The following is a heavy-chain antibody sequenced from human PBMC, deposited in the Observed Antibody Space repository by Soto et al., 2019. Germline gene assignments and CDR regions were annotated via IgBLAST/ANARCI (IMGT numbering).Heavy chain of an antibody. CDR2: IYYSGST. D-gene: IGHD5-12*01. CDR3: WKYYSGYVFFFVV. J-gene: IGHJ3*01. V-gene: IGHV4-59*08. Sequence: SETLSLTCTVSGGSISSYYWSWIRQPPGKGLEWIGYIYYSGSTNYNPSLKSRVTISVDTSKNQFSLKLSSVTAADTAVYYCWKYYSGYVFFFVVGGKGTMVPVSS. CDR1: GGSISSYY.